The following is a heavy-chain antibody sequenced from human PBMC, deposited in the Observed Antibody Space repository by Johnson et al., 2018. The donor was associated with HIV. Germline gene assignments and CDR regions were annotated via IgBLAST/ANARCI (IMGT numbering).Heavy chain of an antibody. Sequence: EKLVESGGGLVQPGGSLRLSCVASGFTVGTKYMSWIRQAPGKGLEWVSVIYSGGSTYYADSVKGRFTISRDNSKNTVYLQMNSLVGEDTAVYYCARDRGLEAFDIWGQGTMVTVSS. D-gene: IGHD3-10*01. J-gene: IGHJ3*02. V-gene: IGHV3-66*01. CDR3: ARDRGLEAFDI. CDR1: GFTVGTKY. CDR2: IYSGGST.